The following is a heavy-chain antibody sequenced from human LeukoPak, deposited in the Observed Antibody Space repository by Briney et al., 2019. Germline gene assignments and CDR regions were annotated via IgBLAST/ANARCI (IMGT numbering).Heavy chain of an antibody. CDR2: IWYDGSIK. CDR1: GFTFSNYG. D-gene: IGHD3/OR15-3a*01. CDR3: ARGTEGLFDY. Sequence: PGRSLRLSCAASGFTFSNYGMHWVRQAPGKGLEWVAVIWYDGSIKYYADSVKGRFTISRDNSKNTLYLQMNSLRAEDTAVYFCARGTEGLFDYWGQGTLVTVSS. J-gene: IGHJ4*02. V-gene: IGHV3-33*01.